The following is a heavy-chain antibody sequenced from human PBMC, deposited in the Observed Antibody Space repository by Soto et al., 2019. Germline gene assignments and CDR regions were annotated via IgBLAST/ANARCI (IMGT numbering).Heavy chain of an antibody. CDR2: IVPIFGTT. CDR1: GGTFSNYA. CDR3: ARVEAVAGLYNYHGLDA. Sequence: QVQLVQSGAEVKKPGSSVKVSCKVSGGTFSNYAIDWVRLAPGHGLEGMGGIVPIFGTTYYTQKFQGRATIIAEDSTTTAYLEMSSLRSEDTAIYYCARVEAVAGLYNYHGLDAWGQGTAVTVSS. D-gene: IGHD6-19*01. V-gene: IGHV1-69*12. J-gene: IGHJ6*02.